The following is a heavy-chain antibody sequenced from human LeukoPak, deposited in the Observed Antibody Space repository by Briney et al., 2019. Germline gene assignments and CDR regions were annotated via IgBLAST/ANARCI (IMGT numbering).Heavy chain of an antibody. J-gene: IGHJ4*02. CDR3: ARCPRWAHFDY. CDR2: ISSSGRAI. CDR1: GFTFSSYE. V-gene: IGHV3-48*03. Sequence: SGGSLRLSCAGSGFTFSSYEMNWVRQAPGKGPEWVSYISSSGRAIYYADSVKGRFTVSRDNAKNSLYLQMNSLRAEDTAVYYCARCPRWAHFDYWGQGTLVTVSS. D-gene: IGHD4-23*01.